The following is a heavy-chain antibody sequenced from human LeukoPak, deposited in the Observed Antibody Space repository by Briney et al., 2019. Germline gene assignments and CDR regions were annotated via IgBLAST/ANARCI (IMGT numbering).Heavy chain of an antibody. Sequence: GGSLRLSCAASGFTFSSYAMSWVRQAPGKGLEWVSAISGSGGSTYYADSVKGRFTISRDNSKNTLYLQMNSLRAEDTAVYYCARAVDYYGSGSLYFDYWGQGTLVTVSS. V-gene: IGHV3-23*01. CDR3: ARAVDYYGSGSLYFDY. CDR1: GFTFSSYA. D-gene: IGHD3-10*01. J-gene: IGHJ4*02. CDR2: ISGSGGST.